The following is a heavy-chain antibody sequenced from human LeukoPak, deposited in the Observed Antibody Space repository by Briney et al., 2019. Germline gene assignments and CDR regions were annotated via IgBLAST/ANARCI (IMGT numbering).Heavy chain of an antibody. D-gene: IGHD6-6*01. CDR1: GGSISNYY. CDR2: SYYSGST. V-gene: IGHV4-59*08. J-gene: IGHJ3*02. Sequence: SETLSLTCSVSGGSISNYYWSWIRQPPGKGLEYIGYSYYSGSTDYNPSHKSRVTISVDTSKNQFSLMLTSVTAADSAVYYCARQSISSRRAFDIWGQGTMVTVSS. CDR3: ARQSISSRRAFDI.